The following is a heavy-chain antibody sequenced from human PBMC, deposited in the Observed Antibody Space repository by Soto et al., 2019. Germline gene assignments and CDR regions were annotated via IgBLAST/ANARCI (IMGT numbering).Heavy chain of an antibody. V-gene: IGHV4-59*08. CDR3: ARHPYRARDTFDY. J-gene: IGHJ4*02. CDR2: IYYSGST. Sequence: SETLSLTCAVYGGSFSGYYWSWIRQPPGKGLEWIGYIYYSGSTNYNPSLKSRVTISVDTSKNQFSLKLSSVTAADTAVYYCARHPYRARDTFDYWGQGTLVTVSS. D-gene: IGHD2-2*01. CDR1: GGSFSGYY.